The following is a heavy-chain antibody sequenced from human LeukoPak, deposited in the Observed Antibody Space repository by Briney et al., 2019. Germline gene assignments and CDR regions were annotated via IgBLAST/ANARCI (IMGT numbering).Heavy chain of an antibody. D-gene: IGHD1-26*01. J-gene: IGHJ4*02. CDR3: AKDSWEVGATAEIDY. V-gene: IGHV3-74*01. CDR1: GFTFSSYW. CDR2: INSDGSST. Sequence: GGSLRLSCAASGFTFSSYWMHWVRQAPGKGLVWVSRINSDGSSTSYADSVRGRFTISRDNAKNTLYLQMNSLRAEDTAVYFCAKDSWEVGATAEIDYWGQGTLVTVSS.